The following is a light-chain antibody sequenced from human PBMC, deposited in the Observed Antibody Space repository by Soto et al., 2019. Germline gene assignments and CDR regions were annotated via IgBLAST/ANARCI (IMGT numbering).Light chain of an antibody. CDR2: GAS. J-gene: IGKJ1*01. CDR3: LQYNSYWT. CDR1: QSVSSN. V-gene: IGKV3-15*01. Sequence: EIVMTQSPATLSVSPGERATLSCRASQSVSSNLAWYQQKPGQAPRLLIYGASTRATGIPARFSGSGSGTEFTLTISSLQPDDFATYYCLQYNSYWTFGQGTKVDIK.